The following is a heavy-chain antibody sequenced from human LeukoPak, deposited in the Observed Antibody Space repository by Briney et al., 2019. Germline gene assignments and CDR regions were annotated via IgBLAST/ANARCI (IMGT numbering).Heavy chain of an antibody. V-gene: IGHV4-59*01. CDR3: ARDGRIGFDY. D-gene: IGHD1-26*01. CDR1: GGSISSYY. Sequence: SETLSLTCTVSGGSISSYYWSWIRQPPRKGLEWIGYIYYSGSTNYNPSLKSRVTISVDTSKNQFSLKLSSVTAADTAVYYCARDGRIGFDYWGQGTLVTVSS. CDR2: IYYSGST. J-gene: IGHJ4*02.